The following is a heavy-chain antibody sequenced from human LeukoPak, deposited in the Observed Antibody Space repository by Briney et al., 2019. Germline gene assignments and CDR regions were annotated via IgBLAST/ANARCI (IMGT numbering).Heavy chain of an antibody. CDR3: ARGRNKSHYFSVPYADY. CDR1: GGSFSGYY. Sequence: PSETLSLTCAVYGGSFSGYYWSWIRQPPGKGLEWIGEINHSGSTNYNPSLKSRVTISVDTSKNQFSLKLSSVTAADTAVYYCARGRNKSHYFSVPYADYWGQGTLVTVSS. V-gene: IGHV4-34*01. D-gene: IGHD2/OR15-2a*01. CDR2: INHSGST. J-gene: IGHJ4*02.